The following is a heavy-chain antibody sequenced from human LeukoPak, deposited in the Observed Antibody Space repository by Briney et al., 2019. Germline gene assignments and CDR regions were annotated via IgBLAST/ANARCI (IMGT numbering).Heavy chain of an antibody. D-gene: IGHD6-13*01. CDR3: ARDTSPSIGVVGYDALDI. J-gene: IGHJ3*02. CDR1: GFIFKDYW. V-gene: IGHV3-7*01. CDR2: IKKDGSEK. Sequence: GGVLRLSCAASGFIFKDYWMTWVRQAPGKGLEWVANIKKDGSEKHYMDSVKGRFTISRDNAKNSLYLQMNSLRAEDTAVYYCARDTSPSIGVVGYDALDIWGQGTMVTVSS.